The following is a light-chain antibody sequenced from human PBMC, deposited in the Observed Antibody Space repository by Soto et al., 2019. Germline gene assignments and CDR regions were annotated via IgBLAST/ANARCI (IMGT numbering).Light chain of an antibody. CDR1: QSVGSNY. CDR2: GAS. V-gene: IGKV3-20*01. Sequence: ENVLTQSPGTLSLSPGERATLSCRASQSVGSNYLAWFQQKSGQAPRHVIYGASSRATGIPDRLSGSGSGTDFTLTISRLEPEDFAVYYCQQYAASPITFGQGTRLEIK. CDR3: QQYAASPIT. J-gene: IGKJ5*01.